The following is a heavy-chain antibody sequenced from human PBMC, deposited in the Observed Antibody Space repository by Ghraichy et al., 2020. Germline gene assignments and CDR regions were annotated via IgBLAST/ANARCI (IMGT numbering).Heavy chain of an antibody. V-gene: IGHV4-4*09. D-gene: IGHD3-22*01. Sequence: SETPSLTCTVSGGSISSYYWSWIRQPPGKGLEWIGYIYTSGSTNYNPSLKSRVTISVDTSKNQFSLKLSSVTAADTAVYYCARGSHYYDSSGYYSIPYNWFDPWGQGTLVTVSS. CDR3: ARGSHYYDSSGYYSIPYNWFDP. CDR2: IYTSGST. J-gene: IGHJ5*02. CDR1: GGSISSYY.